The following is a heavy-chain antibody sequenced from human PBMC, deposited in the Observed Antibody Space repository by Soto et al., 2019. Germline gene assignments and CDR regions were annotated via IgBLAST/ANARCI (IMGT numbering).Heavy chain of an antibody. CDR3: AKSLRPSALTTYCFDY. J-gene: IGHJ4*02. D-gene: IGHD4-17*01. CDR1: GLTFSRYA. V-gene: IGHV3-23*01. CDR2: INPSGDIT. Sequence: EKQLLESGGGLVQPGGSLRLSCAASGLTFSRYAMSWVRQAPGKGLEWVSIINPSGDITYYGDSVKGRFTISRDNSKNTLALQMNSLIAEDTAVYYCAKSLRPSALTTYCFDYRGQGTLVTVSS.